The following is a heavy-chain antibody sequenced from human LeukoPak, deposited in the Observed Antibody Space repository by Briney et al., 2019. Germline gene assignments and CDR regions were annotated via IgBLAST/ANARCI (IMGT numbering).Heavy chain of an antibody. Sequence: GGSLRLSCAASGFTFSSYGVSWVRQAPGKGLEWVSAISGSGGSTYYADSVKGRFTISRDNSKNTLYLQMNSLRAEDTAVYYCAKDSYYDILTGDYFDYWGQGTLVTVSS. CDR2: ISGSGGST. CDR1: GFTFSSYG. J-gene: IGHJ4*02. CDR3: AKDSYYDILTGDYFDY. V-gene: IGHV3-23*01. D-gene: IGHD3-9*01.